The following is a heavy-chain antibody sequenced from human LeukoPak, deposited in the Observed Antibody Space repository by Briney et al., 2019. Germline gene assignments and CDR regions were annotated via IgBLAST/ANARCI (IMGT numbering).Heavy chain of an antibody. D-gene: IGHD6-13*01. J-gene: IGHJ4*02. V-gene: IGHV4-59*08. CDR3: ARRRSSYFDY. CDR1: GGSISSSY. Sequence: SETLSLTCTVSGGSISSSYWSWIRQPPGKGLEWIGYTSYSGSTDYNPSLKSRVTISVDTSKNQFSLKLSSVTAADTAVYYCARRRSSYFDYWGQGTLVTVSS. CDR2: TSYSGST.